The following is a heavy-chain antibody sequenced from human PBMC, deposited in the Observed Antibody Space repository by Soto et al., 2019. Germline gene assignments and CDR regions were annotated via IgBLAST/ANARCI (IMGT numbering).Heavy chain of an antibody. Sequence: QPGGSLRLSCAASGFTFSSYAMHWVRQAPGKGLEWVAVISYDGSNKYYADSVKGRFTISRDNSKNTLYLQMNSLRAEDTAVYYCARVHGQWLVPGDYWGQGTLVTVSS. CDR3: ARVHGQWLVPGDY. J-gene: IGHJ4*02. CDR1: GFTFSSYA. V-gene: IGHV3-30-3*01. CDR2: ISYDGSNK. D-gene: IGHD6-19*01.